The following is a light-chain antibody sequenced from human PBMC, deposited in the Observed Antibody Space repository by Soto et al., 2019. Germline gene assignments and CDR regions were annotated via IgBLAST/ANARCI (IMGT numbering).Light chain of an antibody. J-gene: IGLJ1*01. CDR1: SSDVGSYNL. CDR2: EFN. V-gene: IGLV2-18*01. CDR3: SLYISGSTYV. Sequence: SVLTHPPGMSGSPGQSVTISCAGTSSDVGSYNLLSWYQQPPCTAPKLIMYEFNTRPSGFPDRFSGSKSGSTASLTISGLQAEDEADYYCSLYISGSTYVFGTGTKVTVL.